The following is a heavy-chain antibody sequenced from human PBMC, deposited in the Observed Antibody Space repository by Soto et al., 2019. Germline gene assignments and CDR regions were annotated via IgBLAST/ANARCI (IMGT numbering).Heavy chain of an antibody. D-gene: IGHD3-3*01. CDR2: ISGSDGKT. Sequence: ETLSLSCAASGFSFGSYALSWVRQAPGKGLEWVSTISGSDGKTFYADAVKGRFSTSRDTSQNTLYLQMNSLRADDTAIYYCARWSYLDYWGQGTRVTVSS. J-gene: IGHJ4*02. CDR1: GFSFGSYA. V-gene: IGHV3-23*01. CDR3: ARWSYLDY.